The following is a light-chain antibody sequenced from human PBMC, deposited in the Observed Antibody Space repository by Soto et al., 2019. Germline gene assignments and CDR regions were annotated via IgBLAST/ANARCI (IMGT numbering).Light chain of an antibody. CDR3: QQCYSSPLT. CDR1: QSISSY. J-gene: IGKJ4*01. Sequence: DIPMTQTPSSPSSSFGDRVPLTCRASQSISSYLNWYQQQPGKAPKLLIYAASSLQSGVPSRFSGSGSGTDFTLTISSLQPEDFATYYCQQCYSSPLTFGGGTKVHIK. V-gene: IGKV1-39*01. CDR2: AAS.